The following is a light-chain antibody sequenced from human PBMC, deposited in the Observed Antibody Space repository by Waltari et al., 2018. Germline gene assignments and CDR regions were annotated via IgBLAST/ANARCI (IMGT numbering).Light chain of an antibody. V-gene: IGLV2-23*02. CDR3: CSYAGSSTV. Sequence: QSALTQPASVSGSPGQSITNSCTGTSSDVGSYNLVSWYQQHPGKAPKLMIYEVSKRPSGVSNRFSGSKSGNTASLTISGLQAEDEADYYCCSYAGSSTVFGGGTKLTVL. CDR1: SSDVGSYNL. CDR2: EVS. J-gene: IGLJ2*01.